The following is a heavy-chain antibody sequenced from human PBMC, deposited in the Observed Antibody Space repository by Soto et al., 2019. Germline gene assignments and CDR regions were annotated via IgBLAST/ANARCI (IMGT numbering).Heavy chain of an antibody. D-gene: IGHD5-18*01. CDR2: INTTTGNP. J-gene: IGHJ6*02. V-gene: IGHV7-4-1*01. CDR3: AREGIQLPYYYGMDV. Sequence: QVQLVQSGSELKKPGASVKVSCKASGYTFTSYAMNWVRQAPGQGLEWMGWINTTTGNPTYAQGFTGRFVFSLDTSVSTAYLQICSLKAEDTAVYYCAREGIQLPYYYGMDVWGQGTTVPVSS. CDR1: GYTFTSYA.